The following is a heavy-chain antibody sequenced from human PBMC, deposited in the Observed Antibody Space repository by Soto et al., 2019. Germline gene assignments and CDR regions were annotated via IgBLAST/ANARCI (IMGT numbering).Heavy chain of an antibody. CDR3: ARGPAPDYSKRYYYYGMDV. Sequence: QVQLVQSGAEVKKPGSSVKVSCKASGGTFSSNAISWVRQAPGQGLEWMGGIIPIFGTANYAQKFQGRVTITADESTSTAYMELSSLRSEDTAVYYCARGPAPDYSKRYYYYGMDVWGQGTTVTVSS. D-gene: IGHD4-4*01. CDR2: IIPIFGTA. J-gene: IGHJ6*02. CDR1: GGTFSSNA. V-gene: IGHV1-69*01.